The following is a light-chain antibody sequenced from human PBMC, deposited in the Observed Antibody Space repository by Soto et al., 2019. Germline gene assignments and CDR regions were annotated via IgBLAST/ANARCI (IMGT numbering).Light chain of an antibody. Sequence: QSALTQPASVSGSPGQSITISCTGTSSDVGSYNLVSWYQQHPGKAPKVVIYESSQRPSGVPDRFSGSKSGTSASLAITGLRSDDEADYYCATWDDDLYTPIIGGGTKLTVL. CDR3: ATWDDDLYTPI. CDR1: SSDVGSYNL. CDR2: ESS. V-gene: IGLV2-14*02. J-gene: IGLJ2*01.